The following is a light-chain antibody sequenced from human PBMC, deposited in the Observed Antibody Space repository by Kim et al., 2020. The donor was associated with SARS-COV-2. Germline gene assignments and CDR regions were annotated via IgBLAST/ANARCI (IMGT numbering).Light chain of an antibody. CDR2: LAS. V-gene: IGKV1-16*01. CDR3: QQYNNFPYT. CDR1: QGIGNN. J-gene: IGKJ2*01. Sequence: DIQMTQSPSSLSASVGDRVTITCRPSQGIGNNLAWFQQKPGKAPKCLIYLASSLQSGVPSRFSGSASGTDFTLSISSLQPEDFATYYCQQYNNFPYTFGQGTKLEIK.